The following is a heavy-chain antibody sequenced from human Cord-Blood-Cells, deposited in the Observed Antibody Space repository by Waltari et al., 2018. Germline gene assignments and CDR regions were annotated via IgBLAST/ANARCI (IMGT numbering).Heavy chain of an antibody. CDR1: GFAVSSIY. CDR3: ARGEYNWNDGGVY. Sequence: EVQLVESGGGLIPPGGSLRLSCAASGFAVSSIYISWVRQAPGKGLEWVSVIYSGGSTYYADSVKGRFTISRDNSKNTLYLQMNSLRAEDTAVYYCARGEYNWNDGGVYWGQGTLVTVSS. CDR2: IYSGGST. D-gene: IGHD1-1*01. V-gene: IGHV3-53*01. J-gene: IGHJ4*02.